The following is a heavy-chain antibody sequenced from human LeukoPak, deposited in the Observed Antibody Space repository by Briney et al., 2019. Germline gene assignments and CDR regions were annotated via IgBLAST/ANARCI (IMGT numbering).Heavy chain of an antibody. J-gene: IGHJ4*02. CDR3: AREDTAMGVGVTNFDY. D-gene: IGHD5-18*01. CDR1: RYTFTSYD. V-gene: IGHV1-8*01. CDR2: MNPNSGNT. Sequence: ASVKVSCKASRYTFTSYDINWVRQATGQGLEWMGWMNPNSGNTGYAQKFQGRVTMTRNTSISTAYMELSSLRSEDTAVYYCAREDTAMGVGVTNFDYWGQGTLVTVSS.